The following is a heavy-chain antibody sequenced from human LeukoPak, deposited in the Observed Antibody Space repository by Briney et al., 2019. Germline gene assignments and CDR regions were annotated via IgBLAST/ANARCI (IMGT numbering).Heavy chain of an antibody. J-gene: IGHJ4*02. CDR3: AKHQDWTVTVPDY. CDR1: GFTFRNYA. Sequence: GGSLRLSCAPSGFTFRNYAMSWVRQAPGKGLEWVSTISGSGVDTDYADSVKDRFPISRDNSRNTLYLQMNSLRAEDTAVYYCAKHQDWTVTVPDYWGQGTLVTVSS. D-gene: IGHD4-17*01. V-gene: IGHV3-23*01. CDR2: ISGSGVDT.